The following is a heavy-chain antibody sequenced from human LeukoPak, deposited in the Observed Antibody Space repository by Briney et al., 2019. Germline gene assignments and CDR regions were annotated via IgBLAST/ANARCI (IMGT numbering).Heavy chain of an antibody. D-gene: IGHD6-13*01. CDR2: ISSGSSYI. CDR3: ARAGRAYSSSWYWFDP. V-gene: IGHV3-21*01. J-gene: IGHJ5*02. CDR1: GFTFSTYT. Sequence: GGSLRLSCAASGFTFSTYTMNWVRQAPGKGLEWVSSISSGSSYIYYADSVKGRFTISRDNAMNSLYLQMNSLRAEDTAVYYCARAGRAYSSSWYWFDPWGQGTLVTVSS.